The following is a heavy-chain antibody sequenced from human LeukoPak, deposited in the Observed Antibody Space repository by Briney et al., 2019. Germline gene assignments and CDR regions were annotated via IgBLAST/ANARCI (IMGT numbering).Heavy chain of an antibody. D-gene: IGHD6-19*01. Sequence: ASVKVSCKVSGYTLTELSMHWVRQAPGQGLEWMGWINPNSGGTNYAQKFQGRVTMTRDTSISTAYMELSRLRSDDTAVYYCASPWGIAVAGPLDYWGQGTLVTVSS. J-gene: IGHJ4*02. CDR2: INPNSGGT. CDR3: ASPWGIAVAGPLDY. V-gene: IGHV1-2*02. CDR1: GYTLTELS.